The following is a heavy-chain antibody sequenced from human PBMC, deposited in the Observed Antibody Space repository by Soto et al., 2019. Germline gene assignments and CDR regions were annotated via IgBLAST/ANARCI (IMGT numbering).Heavy chain of an antibody. D-gene: IGHD2-2*01. J-gene: IGHJ4*02. CDR2: ISYDGSNK. V-gene: IGHV3-30*18. Sequence: QVQLVESGGGVVQPGRSLRLSCAASGFTFSSYGMHWVRQAPGKGLEWVAVISYDGSNKYYADSVKGRFTISRDNSKNTLYPQMNSLRAEDTAVYYCAKDAPNCSSTSCSPGPFGYWGQGTLVTVSS. CDR3: AKDAPNCSSTSCSPGPFGY. CDR1: GFTFSSYG.